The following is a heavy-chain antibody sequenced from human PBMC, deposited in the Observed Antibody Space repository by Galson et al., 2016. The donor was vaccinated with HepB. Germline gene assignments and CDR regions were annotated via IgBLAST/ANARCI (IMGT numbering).Heavy chain of an antibody. D-gene: IGHD3-16*01. CDR2: MYPSGSA. CDR3: ARHPYVWGRRNWVGFDI. CDR1: GGSINTSNW. J-gene: IGHJ3*02. Sequence: ETLSLTCAVSGGSINTSNWWSWLRQSPEKGLEWIGEMYPSGSANYNGDLESRVNISVDQSKNEVSLKLRSVTAAETAVYYCARHPYVWGRRNWVGFDIWGQGTVVTVSS. V-gene: IGHV4-4*02.